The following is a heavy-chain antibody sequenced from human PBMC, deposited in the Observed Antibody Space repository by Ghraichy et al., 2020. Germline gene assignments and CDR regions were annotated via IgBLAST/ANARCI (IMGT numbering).Heavy chain of an antibody. V-gene: IGHV4-34*01. D-gene: IGHD3-10*01. CDR2: INHSGST. CDR1: GGSFSGYY. J-gene: IGHJ4*02. Sequence: SETLSLTCAVYGGSFSGYYWSWIRQPPGKGLEWIGEINHSGSTNYNPSLKSRVTISVDTSKNQFSLKLSSVTAADTAVYYCAKGSGSYYNSFYFDYWGQGTLVTVSS. CDR3: AKGSGSYYNSFYFDY.